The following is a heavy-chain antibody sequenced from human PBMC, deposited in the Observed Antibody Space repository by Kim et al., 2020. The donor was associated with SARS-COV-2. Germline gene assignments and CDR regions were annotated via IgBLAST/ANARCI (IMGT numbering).Heavy chain of an antibody. CDR1: GFTFSSYS. CDR2: ISGTSIYI. Sequence: GGSLRLSCAASGFTFSSYSMNWVRQAPGKGLEWVSSISGTSIYIYYADSVKGRFTISRDNAKNSLYLQMNSLRAEDTAVYYCARAYPPYSGYPIYYYYGMDVWGQGTTVTVSS. D-gene: IGHD5-12*01. J-gene: IGHJ6*02. V-gene: IGHV3-21*01. CDR3: ARAYPPYSGYPIYYYYGMDV.